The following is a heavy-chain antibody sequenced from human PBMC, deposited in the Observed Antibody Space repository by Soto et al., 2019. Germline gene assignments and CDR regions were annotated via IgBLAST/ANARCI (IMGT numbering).Heavy chain of an antibody. J-gene: IGHJ6*02. CDR3: AKSNGYSSFPFYYYYGMDV. D-gene: IGHD6-6*01. V-gene: IGHV3-30*18. CDR1: GFTFSSYG. CDR2: ISYDGSNK. Sequence: QVQLVESGGGVVQPGRSLRLSCAASGFTFSSYGMHWVRQAPGKGLEWVAVISYDGSNKYYADSVKGRFTISRDNSKNTLYLQMNSLRAEDTAVYYCAKSNGYSSFPFYYYYGMDVWGQGTTVTVSS.